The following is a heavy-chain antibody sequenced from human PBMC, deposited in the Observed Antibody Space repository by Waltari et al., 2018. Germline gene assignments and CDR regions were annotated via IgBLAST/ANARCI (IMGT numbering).Heavy chain of an antibody. CDR2: LYGDGRT. CDR3: VRGVAGGFDI. CDR1: GFSVSSNY. V-gene: IGHV3-53*01. J-gene: IGHJ3*02. D-gene: IGHD6-19*01. Sequence: VLEAGGGLIQPGGSRRLSCVGSGFSVSSNYMSGVRQAPGKGLEWVSVLYGDGRTYYAESVKGRFIISRDNSKNTVYFQMNRLQTEDTAVYFCVRGVAGGFDIWGQGTLVTVSS.